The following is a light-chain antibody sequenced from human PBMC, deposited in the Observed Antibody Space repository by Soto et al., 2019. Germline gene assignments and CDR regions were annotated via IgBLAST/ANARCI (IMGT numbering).Light chain of an antibody. J-gene: IGLJ1*01. Sequence: QSALTQPRSVSGSPGQSVTISCTGTSSDVGGYNYVSWYQQHPGKAPKLMIYDVSKRPSGVPDRFSGSKSGNTASLTISGLQAEDEADYYCCSRNVFGTGTKVTV. CDR2: DVS. CDR1: SSDVGGYNY. V-gene: IGLV2-11*01. CDR3: CSRNV.